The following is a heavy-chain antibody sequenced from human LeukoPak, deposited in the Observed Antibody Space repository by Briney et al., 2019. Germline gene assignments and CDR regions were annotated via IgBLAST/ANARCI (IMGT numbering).Heavy chain of an antibody. CDR3: ARVGRFGELFY. V-gene: IGHV4-59*01. Sequence: SETLSLTCTVSGGSISSYYWSWIRQPPGKGLEWIGYIYYSGSTNYNPSLKSRVTISVDTSKNQFSLKLSSVTAADTAVYYCARVGRFGELFYWGQGTLVTVSS. CDR1: GGSISSYY. D-gene: IGHD3-10*01. J-gene: IGHJ4*02. CDR2: IYYSGST.